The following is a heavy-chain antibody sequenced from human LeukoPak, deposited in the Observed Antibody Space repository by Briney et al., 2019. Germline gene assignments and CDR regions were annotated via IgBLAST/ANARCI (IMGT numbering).Heavy chain of an antibody. J-gene: IGHJ4*02. Sequence: SETLSLTCTVSGYSISSGYYWGWIRQPPGKGLEWIGSIYHSGSTYYNPSLKSRVTISVDTSKNQFSLKLSSVTAADTAVYYCARVRMVRGVHLHYFDYWGQGTLVTVSS. V-gene: IGHV4-38-2*02. CDR3: ARVRMVRGVHLHYFDY. CDR1: GYSISSGYY. D-gene: IGHD3-10*01. CDR2: IYHSGST.